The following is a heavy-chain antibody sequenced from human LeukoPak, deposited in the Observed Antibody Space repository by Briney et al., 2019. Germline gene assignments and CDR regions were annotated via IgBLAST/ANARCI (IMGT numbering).Heavy chain of an antibody. D-gene: IGHD2-15*01. CDR1: GDSVSSGSYF. CDR2: INHSGST. Sequence: SETLSLTCTVSGDSVSSGSYFWSWIRQPPGKGLEWIGEINHSGSTNYNPSLKSRVTISVDTSKNQFSLKLSSVTAADTAVYYCARETRRWFRDAFDIWGQGTMVTVSS. CDR3: ARETRRWFRDAFDI. J-gene: IGHJ3*02. V-gene: IGHV4-39*07.